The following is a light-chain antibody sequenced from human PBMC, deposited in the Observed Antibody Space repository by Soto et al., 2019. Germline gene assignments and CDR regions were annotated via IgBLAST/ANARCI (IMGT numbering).Light chain of an antibody. CDR1: SSDVGGYNF. J-gene: IGLJ1*01. Sequence: QSVLTQPPSASGSPGQSVTISCTGTSSDVGGYNFVSWYQHFPGKAPKLIIYEVIKRPSGVPDRFSGSKSGNTASLTVSVLQTDDEADYYCSSYGGSNNFVFGTGTKVTV. CDR3: SSYGGSNNFV. CDR2: EVI. V-gene: IGLV2-8*01.